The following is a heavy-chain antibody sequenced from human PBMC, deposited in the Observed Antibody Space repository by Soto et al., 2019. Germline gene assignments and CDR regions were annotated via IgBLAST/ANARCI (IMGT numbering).Heavy chain of an antibody. CDR2: MYYNVGT. CDR1: GSSISSCGYY. Sequence: SETLSLTCTVSGSSISSCGYYCGWTRQSPGHGLEWVVSMYYNVGTYYTPTLTSRVTISVDTSANHFSLKLSSVTAADTALYYCARLPSRHWHDYSDHGTLATVS. J-gene: IGHJ4*01. V-gene: IGHV4-39*01. CDR3: ARLPSRHWHDY.